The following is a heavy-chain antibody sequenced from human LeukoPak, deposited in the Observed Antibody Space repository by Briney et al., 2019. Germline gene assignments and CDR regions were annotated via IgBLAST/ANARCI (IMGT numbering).Heavy chain of an antibody. CDR3: ARDRGSSGWYDY. V-gene: IGHV1-24*01. Sequence: ASVKVSCKVSGYTLTELSMHWVRQAPGKGLEWMGGFDPEDGETIYAQKFQGRVTITRDTSASTAYMEPSSLRSEDTAVYYCARDRGSSGWYDYWGQGTLVTVSS. CDR2: FDPEDGET. D-gene: IGHD6-19*01. J-gene: IGHJ4*02. CDR1: GYTLTELS.